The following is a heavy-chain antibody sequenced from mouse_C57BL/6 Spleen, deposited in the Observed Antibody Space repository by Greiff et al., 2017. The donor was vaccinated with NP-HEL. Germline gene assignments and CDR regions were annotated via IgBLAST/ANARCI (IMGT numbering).Heavy chain of an antibody. J-gene: IGHJ4*01. D-gene: IGHD6-1*01. CDR1: GFTFSSYA. Sequence: EVQVVESGGGLVKPGGSLKLSCAASGFTFSSYAMSWVRQTPEKRLEWVATISDGGSYTYYPDNVKGRFTISRDNAKNNLYLQMSHLKSEDTAMYYCARDTPHYWGQGTSVTVSS. CDR2: ISDGGSYT. CDR3: ARDTPHY. V-gene: IGHV5-4*01.